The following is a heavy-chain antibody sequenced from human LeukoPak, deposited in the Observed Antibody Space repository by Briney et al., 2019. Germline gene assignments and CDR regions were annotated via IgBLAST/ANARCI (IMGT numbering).Heavy chain of an antibody. V-gene: IGHV3-30*18. CDR1: GFTFGSYG. CDR2: ISYDGSNK. D-gene: IGHD6-6*01. J-gene: IGHJ4*02. Sequence: GRSLRLSCAASGFTFGSYGMHWVRQAPGKGLEWVAVISYDGSNKYYADSVKGRFTISRDNSKNTLYLQMNSLRAEDTAVYFCAKDYSASQLVPLYYFNCWGQGSLVTVSS. CDR3: AKDYSASQLVPLYYFNC.